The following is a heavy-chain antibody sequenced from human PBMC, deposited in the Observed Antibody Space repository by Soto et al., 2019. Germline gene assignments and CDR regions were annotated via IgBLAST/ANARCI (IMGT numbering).Heavy chain of an antibody. CDR1: GFPFSSYA. D-gene: IGHD1-26*01. CDR2: ISGSGGST. V-gene: IGHV3-23*01. J-gene: IGHJ4*02. Sequence: SGGSLSLSCAAFGFPFSSYAMSWVRPAQRKGLEWVSAISGSGGSTYYADSVKGRFTISRDNSKNTLYLQMNSLRAEDTAVYYCAKDSWRSRVGATPSSSVDDWVQGTLVTVSS. CDR3: AKDSWRSRVGATPSSSVDD.